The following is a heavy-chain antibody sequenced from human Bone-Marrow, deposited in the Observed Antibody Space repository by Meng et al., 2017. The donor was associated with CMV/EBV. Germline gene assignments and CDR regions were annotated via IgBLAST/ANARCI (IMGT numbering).Heavy chain of an antibody. V-gene: IGHV3-66*01. CDR2: IYSGGST. CDR3: ARGDTAVDY. D-gene: IGHD5-18*01. Sequence: SLRLSCAASGFTVSSKYMTWVRQAPGKGLEWVSLIYSGGSTFYAASVKGRFTISRDNPKNTLYLQMNSLRVEDTAVYYCARGDTAVDYWGQGTLVTVSS. J-gene: IGHJ4*02. CDR1: GFTVSSKY.